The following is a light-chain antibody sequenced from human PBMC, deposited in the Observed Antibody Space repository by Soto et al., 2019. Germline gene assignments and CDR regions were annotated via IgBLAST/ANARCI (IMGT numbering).Light chain of an antibody. CDR3: QQRSKWPPLT. Sequence: EIVLTQSPATLSLSPGERATLSCRASESVIRFLAWYQQKPGQAPRLLIYDTSNRATGIPARFSGSGSGTDFTITISSLEPEDFAVYFCQQRSKWPPLTFGGGTKVEIK. CDR2: DTS. V-gene: IGKV3-11*01. J-gene: IGKJ4*01. CDR1: ESVIRF.